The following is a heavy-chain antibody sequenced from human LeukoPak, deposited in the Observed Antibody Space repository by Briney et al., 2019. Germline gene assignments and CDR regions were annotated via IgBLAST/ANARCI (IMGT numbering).Heavy chain of an antibody. CDR2: INPNSGGT. D-gene: IGHD1-20*01. Sequence: ASVKVSCKASGYTFTGYYMHWVRQAPGQGLEWMGWINPNSGGTNYAQKFQGRVTMTRDTSISTAYTELSRLRSDDTAVYYCARGGATYVYNWNYLDYWGQGTLVTVSS. V-gene: IGHV1-2*02. CDR1: GYTFTGYY. J-gene: IGHJ4*02. CDR3: ARGGATYVYNWNYLDY.